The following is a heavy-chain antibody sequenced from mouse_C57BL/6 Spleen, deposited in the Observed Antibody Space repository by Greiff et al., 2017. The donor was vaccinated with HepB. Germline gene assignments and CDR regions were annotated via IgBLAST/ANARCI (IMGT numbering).Heavy chain of an antibody. J-gene: IGHJ1*03. V-gene: IGHV1-15*01. CDR2: IDPETGGT. Sequence: VKLMESGAELVRPGASVTLSCKASGYTFTDYEMHWVKQTPVHGLEWIGAIDPETGGTAYNQKFKGKAILTADKSSSTAYMELRSLTSEDSAVYYCTRGITTVRYFDVWGTGTTVTVSS. CDR3: TRGITTVRYFDV. D-gene: IGHD1-1*01. CDR1: GYTFTDYE.